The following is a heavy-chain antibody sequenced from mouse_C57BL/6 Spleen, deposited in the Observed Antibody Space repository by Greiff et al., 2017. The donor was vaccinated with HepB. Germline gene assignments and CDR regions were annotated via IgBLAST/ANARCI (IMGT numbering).Heavy chain of an antibody. V-gene: IGHV5-4*03. CDR3: ARGGTTAGYYFDY. D-gene: IGHD1-2*01. CDR2: ISDGGSYT. J-gene: IGHJ2*01. CDR1: GFTFSSYA. Sequence: EVKLQESGGGLVKPGGSLKLSCAASGFTFSSYAMSWVRQTPEKRLEWVATISDGGSYTYYPDNVKGRFTISRDNAKNNLYLQMSHLKSEDTAMYYCARGGTTAGYYFDYWGQGTTLTVSS.